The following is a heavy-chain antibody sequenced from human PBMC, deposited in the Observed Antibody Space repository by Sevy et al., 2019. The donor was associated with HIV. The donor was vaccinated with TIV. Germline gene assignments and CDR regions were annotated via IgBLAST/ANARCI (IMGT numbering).Heavy chain of an antibody. CDR2: INWNGGVT. CDR3: AKDKESTGSYDLDH. V-gene: IGHV3-43D*04. CDR1: GFTFDDYV. D-gene: IGHD3-10*01. J-gene: IGHJ4*02. Sequence: GGSLRLSCAVSGFTFDDYVMHWVRQAPGKGLEWVSLINWNGGVTYYSDSVKGRFTISRDNSKNTLFLQMNSLRTEDSALYYCAKDKESTGSYDLDHWGLGTLVTVSS.